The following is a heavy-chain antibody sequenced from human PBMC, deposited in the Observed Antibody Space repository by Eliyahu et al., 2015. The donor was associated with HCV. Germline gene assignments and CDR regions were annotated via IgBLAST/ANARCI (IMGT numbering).Heavy chain of an antibody. CDR1: GFTFSTYS. CDR3: ARDQKRGGLSTTFLSFN. J-gene: IGHJ4*02. V-gene: IGHV3-21*01. Sequence: EVQLVESGGGLVKPGGSLRLSCAASGFTFSTYSMNWVRQAPGKGLEWVSSISSSSSYKSYADSVKGRFTISRDNAKNSLYLQMNSLRVEDTAVYYCARDQKRGGLSTTFLSFNWGQGTLVTVSS. CDR2: ISSSSSYK. D-gene: IGHD2/OR15-2a*01.